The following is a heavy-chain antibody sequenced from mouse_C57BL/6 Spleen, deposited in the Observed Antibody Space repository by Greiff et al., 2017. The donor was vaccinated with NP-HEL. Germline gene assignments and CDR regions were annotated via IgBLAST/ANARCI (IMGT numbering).Heavy chain of an antibody. J-gene: IGHJ3*01. Sequence: VQLQQPGAELVKPGASVKMSCKASGYTFTSYWITWVKQRPGQGLEWIGDIYPGSGSTNYNEKFKSKATLTVDTSSSTAYMQLSSLTSEDSAVYYCAREGYYGYDGFAYWGQGTLVTVSA. CDR1: GYTFTSYW. CDR2: IYPGSGST. V-gene: IGHV1-55*01. D-gene: IGHD2-2*01. CDR3: AREGYYGYDGFAY.